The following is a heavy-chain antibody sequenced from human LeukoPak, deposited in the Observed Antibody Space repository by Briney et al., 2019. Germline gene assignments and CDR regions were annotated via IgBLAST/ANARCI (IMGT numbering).Heavy chain of an antibody. Sequence: SVKVSCKASGGTFSSYAISWVRQAPGQGLEWMGRIIPILGIANYAQKFQGRVTITADKSTSTAYMELSSLRSEDTAVYYCARAEDGDQRDAFDIWGQGTMVTVSS. CDR1: GGTFSSYA. J-gene: IGHJ3*02. V-gene: IGHV1-69*04. CDR2: IIPILGIA. CDR3: ARAEDGDQRDAFDI. D-gene: IGHD4-17*01.